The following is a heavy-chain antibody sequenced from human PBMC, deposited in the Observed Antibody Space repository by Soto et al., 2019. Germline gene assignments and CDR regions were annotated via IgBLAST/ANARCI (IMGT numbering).Heavy chain of an antibody. CDR1: GFSFTTYV. D-gene: IGHD5-18*01. CDR2: ISHDGSYK. V-gene: IGHV3-30*18. CDR3: VKDGGGVRYNYNIRGDS. J-gene: IGHJ4*02. Sequence: QVQLVESGGGVVQPGRSLRLSCAASGFSFTTYVMHWVRQAPGKGLEWVAVISHDGSYKYYGDSVRGRFTISRDNSRSTVFLQMNSLRREDTAMYYCVKDGGGVRYNYNIRGDSWGQGTQVTVSS.